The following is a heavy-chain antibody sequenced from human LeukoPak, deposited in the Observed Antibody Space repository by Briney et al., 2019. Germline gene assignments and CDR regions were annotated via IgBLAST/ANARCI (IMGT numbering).Heavy chain of an antibody. Sequence: SETLSLTCTVSGGSISSSSYYWGWIRQPPGKGLEWIGSIYYSGSTYYNPSLKSRVTISVDTSKNQFSLKLSSVTAADTAVYYCARDDQGVNYDILTGYYRAAFGFDYWGQGTLVTVSS. CDR1: GGSISSSSYY. V-gene: IGHV4-39*07. CDR2: IYYSGST. J-gene: IGHJ4*02. CDR3: ARDDQGVNYDILTGYYRAAFGFDY. D-gene: IGHD3-9*01.